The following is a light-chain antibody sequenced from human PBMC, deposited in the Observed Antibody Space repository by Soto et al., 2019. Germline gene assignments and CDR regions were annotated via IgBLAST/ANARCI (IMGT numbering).Light chain of an antibody. CDR1: SSYVGAHNF. CDR3: SSYAGSNNYV. J-gene: IGLJ1*01. V-gene: IGLV2-8*01. Sequence: QSVLTQPPSASGSPGQSVTISCTGTSSYVGAHNFVSWHQQHPGKVPKLMVYEVSKRPSGVPDRFSGSKSGNTASLTVSGLQAEDEADYYCSSYAGSNNYVFGTGTKVTVL. CDR2: EVS.